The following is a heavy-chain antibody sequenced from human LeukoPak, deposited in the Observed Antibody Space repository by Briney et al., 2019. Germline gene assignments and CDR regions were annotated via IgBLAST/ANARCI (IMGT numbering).Heavy chain of an antibody. CDR2: ISSSGSTI. CDR1: GFTFSSYE. D-gene: IGHD6-19*01. J-gene: IGHJ4*02. V-gene: IGHV3-48*03. Sequence: PGGSLRLSCAASGFTFSSYEMNWVRQAPGKVLEWVSYISSSGSTIYYADSVKGRFTISRDNCKNTLYLQMNSLRAEDTAVYYCAKESQQWLVSDYWGQGTQVTVSS. CDR3: AKESQQWLVSDY.